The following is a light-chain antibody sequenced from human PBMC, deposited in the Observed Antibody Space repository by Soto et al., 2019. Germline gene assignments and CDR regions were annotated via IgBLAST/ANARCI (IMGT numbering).Light chain of an antibody. CDR3: QQYNNWPRP. Sequence: EIVMTQSPATLSVSPGERATLSCRASQSVSSNLAWYQQKPGQAPRLLIYGASTRATDIPARFSGSGSGTEFTLTIGSLQAEDFAVYYCQQYNNWPRPFGQGTKVEIK. CDR1: QSVSSN. V-gene: IGKV3-15*01. J-gene: IGKJ1*01. CDR2: GAS.